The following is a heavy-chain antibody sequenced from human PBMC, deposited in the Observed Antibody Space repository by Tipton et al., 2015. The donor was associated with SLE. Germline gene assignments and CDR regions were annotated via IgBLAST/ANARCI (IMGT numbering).Heavy chain of an antibody. CDR1: GFTFSDYY. J-gene: IGHJ4*02. Sequence: SLRLSCAASGFTFSDYYMSWIRQAPGKGLEWVSYISSSSSSTNYADSVKGRFTISRDNAKNSLYLQMNSLRAEDSAVYYCARDRTTVTTDYFDYWGQGTLVTVSS. D-gene: IGHD4-11*01. V-gene: IGHV3-11*06. CDR2: ISSSSSST. CDR3: ARDRTTVTTDYFDY.